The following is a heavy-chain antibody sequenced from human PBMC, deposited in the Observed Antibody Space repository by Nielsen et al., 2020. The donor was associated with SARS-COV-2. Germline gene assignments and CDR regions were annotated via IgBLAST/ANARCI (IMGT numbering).Heavy chain of an antibody. J-gene: IGHJ4*02. V-gene: IGHV4-61*05. Sequence: ESLKISCTVSGGSISSSSYYWGWIRQPPGKGLEWIGYIYYSGSTNYNPSLKSRVTISVDTSKNQFSLKLSSVTAADTAVYYCARAEVPAAMFDYWGQGTLVTVSS. CDR1: GGSISSSSYY. CDR2: IYYSGST. CDR3: ARAEVPAAMFDY. D-gene: IGHD2-2*01.